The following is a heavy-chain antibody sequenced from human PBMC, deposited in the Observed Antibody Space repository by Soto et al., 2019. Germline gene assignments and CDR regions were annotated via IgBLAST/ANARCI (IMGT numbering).Heavy chain of an antibody. CDR2: IKQDGREK. D-gene: IGHD1-1*01. J-gene: IGHJ4*02. CDR1: GFTFSTYW. CDR3: ARDRGYNWNDIPDY. V-gene: IGHV3-7*01. Sequence: EVQLVESGGGLVQPGGSLRLFCAASGFTFSTYWMSWVRQAPGKGLEWVANIKQDGREKYYVDSVKGRFTISRDNAKNSLYLQMNSLRAEDTAVYYCARDRGYNWNDIPDYWGQGTLVTVSS.